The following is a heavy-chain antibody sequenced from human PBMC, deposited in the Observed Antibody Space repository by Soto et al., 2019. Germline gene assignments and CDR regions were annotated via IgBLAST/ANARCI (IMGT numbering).Heavy chain of an antibody. CDR2: ISGSGGST. CDR1: GFTFSSYA. Sequence: PGGSLRLSCAASGFTFSSYAMSWVRQAPGKGLEWVSAISGSGGSTYYADSVKGRFTISRDNSKNTLYLQMNSLRAEDTAVYYCAKGHRPYYYYYYGMDVWGQGTTVTVSS. V-gene: IGHV3-23*01. J-gene: IGHJ6*02. CDR3: AKGHRPYYYYYYGMDV.